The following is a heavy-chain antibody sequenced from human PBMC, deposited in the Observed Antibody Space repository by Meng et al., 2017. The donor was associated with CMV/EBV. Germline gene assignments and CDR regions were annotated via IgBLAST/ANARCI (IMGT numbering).Heavy chain of an antibody. V-gene: IGHV1-69*05. CDR1: GGTFSSYA. CDR2: IIPIFGTA. D-gene: IGHD1-26*01. J-gene: IGHJ5*02. CDR3: ARAEWELLSITSSWFDP. Sequence: SVKVSCKASGGTFSSYAISWVRQAPGQGLEWMGGIIPIFGTANYAQKFQGRVTITTDEFTSTAYMELSSLRSEDTAVYYCARAEWELLSITSSWFDPWGQGTLVTVSS.